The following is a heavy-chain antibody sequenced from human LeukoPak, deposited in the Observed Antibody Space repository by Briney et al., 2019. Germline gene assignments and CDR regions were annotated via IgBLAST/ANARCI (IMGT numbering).Heavy chain of an antibody. V-gene: IGHV4-4*02. CDR2: IYHSGST. CDR1: GGSISSSNW. J-gene: IGHJ3*02. D-gene: IGHD6-19*01. Sequence: SETLSLTCAVSGGSISSSNWWSWVRQPPGKGLEWIGEIYHSGSTNYNPSLKSRVTISVDKSKNQFSLKLSSVTAADTAVYYCARDRSGSGRYISDAFDIWGQGTMVTVSS. CDR3: ARDRSGSGRYISDAFDI.